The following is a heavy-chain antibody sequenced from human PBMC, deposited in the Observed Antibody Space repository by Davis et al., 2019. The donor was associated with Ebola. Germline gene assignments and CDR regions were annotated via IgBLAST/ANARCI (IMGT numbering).Heavy chain of an antibody. CDR1: EFIFSYYY. J-gene: IGHJ5*02. V-gene: IGHV3-11*04. Sequence: LKISCAASEFIFSYYYMSWLRHAPRKGLERVSYISSSGSTIYYADSVKGRFTISRDNAKNSLYLQMNSLRAEDTAVYFGARGAAGSGVHFDPWCQGTLVTVSS. CDR2: ISSSGSTI. CDR3: ARGAAGSGVHFDP. D-gene: IGHD2-15*01.